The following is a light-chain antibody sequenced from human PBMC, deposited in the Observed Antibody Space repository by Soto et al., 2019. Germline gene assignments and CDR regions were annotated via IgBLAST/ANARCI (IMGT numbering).Light chain of an antibody. CDR1: QSVSSH. V-gene: IGKV3-11*01. Sequence: EIVLTRSPATLSLSPGERANLSCRTSQSVSSHFAWYQQKPGQPPRLLLSDASNRATGIPARFSGSGSGTDFTLTISRLEPEDFAVYYCQQRSNWPLTWAFGQGTTVDIK. J-gene: IGKJ1*01. CDR2: DAS. CDR3: QQRSNWPLTWA.